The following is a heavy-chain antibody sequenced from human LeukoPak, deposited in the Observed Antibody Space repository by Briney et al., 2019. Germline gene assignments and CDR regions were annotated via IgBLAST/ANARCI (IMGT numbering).Heavy chain of an antibody. Sequence: GASVKVSFKASGYTFTSYYMHWVRQAPGQGLEWMGWISAYNGNTNYAQKLQGRVTMTTDTSTSTAYMELRSLRSDDTAVYYCARSYYDSSGYDYWGQGTLVTVSS. J-gene: IGHJ4*02. D-gene: IGHD3-22*01. CDR2: ISAYNGNT. CDR3: ARSYYDSSGYDY. V-gene: IGHV1-18*04. CDR1: GYTFTSYY.